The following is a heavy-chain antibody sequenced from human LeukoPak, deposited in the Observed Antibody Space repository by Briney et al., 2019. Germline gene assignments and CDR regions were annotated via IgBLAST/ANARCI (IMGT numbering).Heavy chain of an antibody. D-gene: IGHD2-15*01. J-gene: IGHJ5*02. CDR1: GGSFSGYY. CDR2: INHSGST. V-gene: IGHV4-34*01. Sequence: SETLSLTCAVYGGSFSGYYWSWIRQPPGKGLEWIGEINHSGSTNYNPSLKSRVTISVDTSKNQFSLKLSSVTAADTAVYYCVRILGNAGHNWFDPWGQGTLVTVSS. CDR3: VRILGNAGHNWFDP.